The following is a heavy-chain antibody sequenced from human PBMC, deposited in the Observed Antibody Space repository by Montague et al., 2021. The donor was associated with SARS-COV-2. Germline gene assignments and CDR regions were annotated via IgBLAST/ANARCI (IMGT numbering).Heavy chain of an antibody. CDR1: GFTFSSYG. Sequence: SLRLSCAASGFTFSSYGMHWVRQAPGKGLEWVAVIWYDGSNKYYADSVKGRFTISRDNSKNTLYLQMNSLRAEDTAMYYCASQSSPIHAFDIWGQGTMVTVSS. CDR2: IWYDGSNK. V-gene: IGHV3-33*01. CDR3: ASQSSPIHAFDI. J-gene: IGHJ3*02. D-gene: IGHD2-2*02.